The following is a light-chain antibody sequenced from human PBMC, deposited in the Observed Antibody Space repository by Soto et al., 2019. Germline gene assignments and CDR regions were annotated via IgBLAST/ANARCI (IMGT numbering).Light chain of an antibody. CDR2: AAS. V-gene: IGKV1-39*01. Sequence: DIQMTQSPSSLSASVGDRVSITCRASQNISNYLNWYQQKPGIAPKLLIFAASSLQGGVPSRFTGSASGTDFTLTISSLQPEDFATYYCQQGKTFPFTFGPGTKVEVK. CDR1: QNISNY. CDR3: QQGKTFPFT. J-gene: IGKJ3*01.